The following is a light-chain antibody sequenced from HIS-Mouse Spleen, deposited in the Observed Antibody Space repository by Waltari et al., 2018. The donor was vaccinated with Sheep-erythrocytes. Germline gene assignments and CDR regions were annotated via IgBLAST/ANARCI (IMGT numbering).Light chain of an antibody. CDR3: AAWDDSLNGVV. Sequence: QSVLTQPPSASGTPGQRVTISSSGSSSNIGSNTVHWYHQLPGTAPKLLIYSNNQRPSGVPDRFSGSKSGTSASLAISGLQSEDEADYYCAAWDDSLNGVVFGGGTKLTVL. V-gene: IGLV1-44*01. J-gene: IGLJ2*01. CDR1: SSNIGSNT. CDR2: SNN.